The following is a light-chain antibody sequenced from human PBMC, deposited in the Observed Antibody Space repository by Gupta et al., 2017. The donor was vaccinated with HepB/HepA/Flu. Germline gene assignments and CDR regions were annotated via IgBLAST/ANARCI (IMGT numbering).Light chain of an antibody. CDR3: QQSGTSPLT. J-gene: IGKJ4*01. Sequence: EIVLTQSPVTLSLSPGERATLSCRASQDFGGILLAWYHQKPGLAPRLLTNGASSRAAGIPDRFSGSWSATDCTLTSIRLEPDDFVVYYCQQSGTSPLTFGGGTRVEIK. V-gene: IGKV3-20*01. CDR2: GAS. CDR1: QDFGGIL.